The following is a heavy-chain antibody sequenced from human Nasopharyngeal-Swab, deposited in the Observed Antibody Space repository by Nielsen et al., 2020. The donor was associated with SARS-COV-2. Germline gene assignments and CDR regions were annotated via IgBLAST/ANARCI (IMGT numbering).Heavy chain of an antibody. D-gene: IGHD1-7*01. CDR3: ARGRLTGTTRYYGMDV. J-gene: IGHJ6*02. Sequence: WIRQPPGKGLEWVAVIWYDGSNKYYADSVKGRFTISRDNSKNTPYLQMNSLRAEDTAVYYCARGRLTGTTRYYGMDVWGQGTTVTVSS. CDR2: IWYDGSNK. V-gene: IGHV3-33*01.